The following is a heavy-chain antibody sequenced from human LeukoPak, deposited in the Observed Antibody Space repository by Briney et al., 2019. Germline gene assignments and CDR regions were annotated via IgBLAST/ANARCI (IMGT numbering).Heavy chain of an antibody. J-gene: IGHJ6*04. CDR3: ARRSMVRGVDYGMDV. V-gene: IGHV1-69*13. D-gene: IGHD3-10*01. CDR1: GGTFSSYA. CDR2: IIPIFGTA. Sequence: SVKVSCKASGGTFSSYAISWVRQAPGQGLEWMGGIIPIFGTANYAQKFQGRVTITADESTSTAYMELSSLRSEDTAVYYCARRSMVRGVDYGMDVWGKETTVTVSS.